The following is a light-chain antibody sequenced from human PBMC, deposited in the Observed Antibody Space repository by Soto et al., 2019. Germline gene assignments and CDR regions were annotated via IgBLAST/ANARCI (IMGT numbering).Light chain of an antibody. V-gene: IGKV3-20*01. CDR2: RAS. CDR1: QRVSSGF. Sequence: EIVLTQSPDTLSLSPGERATLSCRASQRVSSGFLAWYQQKPGQAPRLLIYRASTRATGIPDRFTGSGSGTDFTLTISSLQSEDFAIYFCQQYNNWPPDRTFGQGTKVEIK. J-gene: IGKJ1*01. CDR3: QQYNNWPPDRT.